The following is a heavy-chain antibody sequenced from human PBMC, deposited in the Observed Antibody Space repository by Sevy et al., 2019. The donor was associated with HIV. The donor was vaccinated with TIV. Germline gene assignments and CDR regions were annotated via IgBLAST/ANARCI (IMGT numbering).Heavy chain of an antibody. Sequence: GGSLRLSCTASGFTFGDYAMSWFRQAPGKGLEWVGFIRSKAYGGTTEYAASVKGRVTISRDDYKIIAYLQMNSLKPEDTAVYYCTRPALGGWYLRAFDIWGQGTMVTVSS. D-gene: IGHD6-19*01. CDR3: TRPALGGWYLRAFDI. CDR1: GFTFGDYA. J-gene: IGHJ3*02. V-gene: IGHV3-49*03. CDR2: IRSKAYGGTT.